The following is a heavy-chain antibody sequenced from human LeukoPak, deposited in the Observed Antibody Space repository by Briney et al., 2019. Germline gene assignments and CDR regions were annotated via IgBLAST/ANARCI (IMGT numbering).Heavy chain of an antibody. J-gene: IGHJ4*02. CDR2: FYYGGSP. D-gene: IGHD3-22*01. CDR1: GGSISSSSYY. CDR3: ARAGDGSADGAYYLDY. V-gene: IGHV4-31*03. Sequence: PSETLSLTCTVSGGSISSSSYYWGWIRQPPGKGLEWIGHFYYGGSPYYNPSLKSRVTISVDTSKSQFSLKLSSVTAADTAVFYCARAGDGSADGAYYLDYWGQGTLVTVSS.